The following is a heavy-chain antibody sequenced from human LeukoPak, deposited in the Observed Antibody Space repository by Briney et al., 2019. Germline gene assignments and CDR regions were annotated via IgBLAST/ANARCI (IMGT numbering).Heavy chain of an antibody. CDR2: ISGRGGST. CDR1: GFTFSSYA. Sequence: GGSLRLSCAASGFTFSSYAMSWVRQAPGKGLEWVSVISGRGGSTYYADSVKGRFTISRDNSKNTLYLQMNSLRAEDTAVYYCAKTYYFGRNYYDSSGYYFDYWGQGTLVTVSS. D-gene: IGHD3-22*01. CDR3: AKTYYFGRNYYDSSGYYFDY. V-gene: IGHV3-23*01. J-gene: IGHJ4*02.